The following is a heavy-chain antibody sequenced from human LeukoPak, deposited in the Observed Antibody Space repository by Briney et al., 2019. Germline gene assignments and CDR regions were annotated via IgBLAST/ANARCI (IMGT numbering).Heavy chain of an antibody. CDR1: GYTFTSYY. J-gene: IGHJ4*02. V-gene: IGHV1-46*01. D-gene: IGHD1-26*01. CDR3: ARGMAEWELPYTHFDY. CDR2: INPSGGST. Sequence: ASVKVSCKASGYTFTSYYMHWVRQAPGQGLEWMGIINPSGGSTSYAQKFQGRVTMTRDTSTSTVYMELSSLRSGDTAVYYCARGMAEWELPYTHFDYWGQGTLVTVSS.